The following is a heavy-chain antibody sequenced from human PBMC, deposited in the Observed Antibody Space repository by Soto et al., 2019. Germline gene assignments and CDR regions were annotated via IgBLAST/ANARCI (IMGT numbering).Heavy chain of an antibody. Sequence: SETLSLTCSVSGGSISSGDYYWNWIRQPPGKGLEWIGHIYYSGSTYYNSSLKSRVTISLDTSKNQFSLKLSSVTAADTAVYYCARHFSVDYIDYWGQAALVTVSS. CDR3: ARHFSVDYIDY. CDR2: IYYSGST. CDR1: GGSISSGDYY. J-gene: IGHJ4*02. V-gene: IGHV4-30-4*01.